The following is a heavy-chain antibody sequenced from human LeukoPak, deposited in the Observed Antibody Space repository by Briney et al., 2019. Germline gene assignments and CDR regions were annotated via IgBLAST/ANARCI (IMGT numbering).Heavy chain of an antibody. Sequence: PGGSLRLSCAASGFTFSSYAMHWVRQAPGKGLEWVAVISYDGSNKYYADSVKGRFTISRDNSKNTLYLQMNSLRAEDTALYYCAKTFSSSNDYWGQGTLVTVSS. CDR3: AKTFSSSNDY. CDR2: ISYDGSNK. V-gene: IGHV3-30-3*02. J-gene: IGHJ4*02. D-gene: IGHD6-6*01. CDR1: GFTFSSYA.